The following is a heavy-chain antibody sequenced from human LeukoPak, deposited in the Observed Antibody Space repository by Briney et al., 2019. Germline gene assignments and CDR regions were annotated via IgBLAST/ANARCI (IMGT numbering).Heavy chain of an antibody. CDR2: IYYSGST. CDR3: ASAIAARPFDY. Sequence: PSETLSLTCTVSGGSISSSSYYWGWIRQPPGKGLEWIGYIYYSGSTNYNPSLKSRVTISVDTSKNQFSLKLSSVTAADTAVYYCASAIAARPFDYWGQGTLVTVSS. D-gene: IGHD6-6*01. CDR1: GGSISSSSYY. V-gene: IGHV4-61*05. J-gene: IGHJ4*02.